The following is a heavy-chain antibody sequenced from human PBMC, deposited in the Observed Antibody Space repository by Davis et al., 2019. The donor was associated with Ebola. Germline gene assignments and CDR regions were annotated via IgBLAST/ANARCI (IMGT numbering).Heavy chain of an antibody. CDR1: GYTFTGYY. V-gene: IGHV1-2*02. CDR3: ARAGLGYCSSTSCHYYYYYGMDV. CDR2: INPNSGGT. J-gene: IGHJ6*02. Sequence: ASVKVSCKASGYTFTGYYMHWVRQAPGQGLEWMGWINPNSGGTNYAQKFQGRVTITRDTSASTAYMELSSLRSEDTAVYYCARAGLGYCSSTSCHYYYYYGMDVWGQGTTVTVSS. D-gene: IGHD2-2*01.